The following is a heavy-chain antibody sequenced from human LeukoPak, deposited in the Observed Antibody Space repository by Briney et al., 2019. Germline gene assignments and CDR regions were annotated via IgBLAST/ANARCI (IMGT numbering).Heavy chain of an antibody. Sequence: GGSLRLSCATSGFMFSKSRMTWVRQAPGKGLVWVSRINSDGSSTSYADSVKGRFTISRDNAKNTLYLQMNSLRAEDTAVYYCARDFSLMVREYYFDYWGQGTLVTVSS. D-gene: IGHD3-10*01. V-gene: IGHV3-74*01. CDR3: ARDFSLMVREYYFDY. CDR2: INSDGSST. CDR1: GFMFSKSR. J-gene: IGHJ4*02.